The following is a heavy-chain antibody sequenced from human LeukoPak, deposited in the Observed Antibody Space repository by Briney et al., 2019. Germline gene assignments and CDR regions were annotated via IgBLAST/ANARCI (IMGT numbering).Heavy chain of an antibody. D-gene: IGHD1-26*01. Sequence: PGGSLRLSCAASGFTFSSYAMPWVRQAPGKGLEWVAVISYDGSNKYYADSVKGRFTISRDNSKNTLYLQMNSLRAEDTAVYYCARDHQSTKDYWGQGTLVTVSS. V-gene: IGHV3-30-3*01. CDR2: ISYDGSNK. CDR3: ARDHQSTKDY. J-gene: IGHJ4*02. CDR1: GFTFSSYA.